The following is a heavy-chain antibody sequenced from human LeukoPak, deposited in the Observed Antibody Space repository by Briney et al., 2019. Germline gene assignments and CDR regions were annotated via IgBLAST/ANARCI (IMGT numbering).Heavy chain of an antibody. CDR3: ARDLPYSSSWWFDP. Sequence: SETLSLTCTVSNYTMNSGYYWSWIRQTPGNGLEGIGETTHSGSTDYHPSLKSRVSVSVDTSKNQFSLRLTSVTAADTAVYYCARDLPYSSSWWFDPWGQGTLVTVSA. J-gene: IGHJ5*02. CDR2: TTHSGST. D-gene: IGHD6-13*01. CDR1: NYTMNSGYY. V-gene: IGHV4-38-2*02.